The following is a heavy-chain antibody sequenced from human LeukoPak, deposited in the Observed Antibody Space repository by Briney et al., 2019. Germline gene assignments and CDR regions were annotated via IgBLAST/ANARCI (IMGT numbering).Heavy chain of an antibody. Sequence: GGFLRLSCAASGFTLSSYWMSWVRQAPGKGLEWVANIKQDGSEENFVDSVKGRFTISRDNAKKSLYLQMNSLRAEDTAVYYCARGSSAGASLRHDYWGQGTLVTVSS. D-gene: IGHD1-26*01. CDR1: GFTLSSYW. CDR2: IKQDGSEE. CDR3: ARGSSAGASLRHDY. J-gene: IGHJ4*02. V-gene: IGHV3-7*01.